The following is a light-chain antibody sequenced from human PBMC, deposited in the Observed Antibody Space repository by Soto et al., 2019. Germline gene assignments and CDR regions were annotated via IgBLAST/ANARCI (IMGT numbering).Light chain of an antibody. J-gene: IGLJ3*02. CDR1: SSDVGGYNY. Sequence: QSALTQPASVSGSPGQSITISCTGTSSDVGGYNYVSWYQQHPGKAPKLMIYEVSNRPSGVSNRFSGSKSGNTASLTISGLPAEDEADYYCSSYTSSSTRVFRGGTKHTVL. V-gene: IGLV2-14*01. CDR2: EVS. CDR3: SSYTSSSTRV.